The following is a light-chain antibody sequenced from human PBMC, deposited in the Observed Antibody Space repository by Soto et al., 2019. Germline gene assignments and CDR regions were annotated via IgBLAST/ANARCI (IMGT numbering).Light chain of an antibody. Sequence: EIVMTQSPATLSVSPGERATLSCRASQSVSSNLAWYQQKPGQAPRLLIYGASTRATGIPARFSGSGSGTEVTLTISSLQSEDFAVYYCQQYNNWPGFGQGTKLEIK. V-gene: IGKV3-15*01. CDR2: GAS. CDR1: QSVSSN. J-gene: IGKJ2*01. CDR3: QQYNNWPG.